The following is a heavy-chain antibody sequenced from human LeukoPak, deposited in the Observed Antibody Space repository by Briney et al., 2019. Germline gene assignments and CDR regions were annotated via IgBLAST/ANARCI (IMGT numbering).Heavy chain of an antibody. CDR1: GFTASSNY. J-gene: IGHJ4*02. D-gene: IGHD2-15*01. Sequence: GGSLRLSCAASGFTASSNYMTWVRQAPGKGLEWVSVIYSAYNTFYSDSVKGRFTISKDNSKNSLNLQMNSLRAEDTAVYYCARVARSTFCSGGSCYIDHWGQGTLVTVSS. CDR3: ARVARSTFCSGGSCYIDH. V-gene: IGHV3-53*01. CDR2: IYSAYNT.